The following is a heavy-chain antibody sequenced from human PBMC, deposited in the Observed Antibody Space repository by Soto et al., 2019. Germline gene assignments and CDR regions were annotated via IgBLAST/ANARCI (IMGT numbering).Heavy chain of an antibody. D-gene: IGHD2-2*01. J-gene: IGHJ4*02. CDR2: ISGSGGST. CDR3: AKDLWDCSSTSCPNDY. V-gene: IGHV3-23*01. CDR1: GFTFSSYA. Sequence: GGSLRLSCAASGFTFSSYAMSWVRQAPGKGLEWVSAISGSGGSTYYADSVKGRFTISRDNSKNTLYLQMNSLRAEDTAVYYCAKDLWDCSSTSCPNDYWGQGTLVTAPQ.